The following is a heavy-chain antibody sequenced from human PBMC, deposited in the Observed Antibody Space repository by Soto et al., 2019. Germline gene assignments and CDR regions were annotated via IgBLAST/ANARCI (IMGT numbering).Heavy chain of an antibody. CDR2: INHSGNN. CDR1: GGSFSTYH. J-gene: IGHJ3*02. Sequence: SETLSLTCVVSGGSFSTYHYNWIRESPGKGLEWIGEINHSGNNNYSPSLKSRVTMSLDTSKNQFSLKLTSVTAADTAVYYCARGGSNDWQVAFDIWGQGTMVTVSS. V-gene: IGHV4-34*01. CDR3: ARGGSNDWQVAFDI. D-gene: IGHD3-9*01.